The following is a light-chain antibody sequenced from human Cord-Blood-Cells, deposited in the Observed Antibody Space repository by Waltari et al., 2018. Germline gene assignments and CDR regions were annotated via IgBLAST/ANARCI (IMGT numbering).Light chain of an antibody. V-gene: IGLV2-11*01. CDR2: DVS. Sequence: QSALTQPRSVSGSPGQPVTISCTGTSSDVGGYNYVSWYQQHPGKAPKLMIYDVSKRPSGVPDRFSGSKSGNTASLTISGLQAEDEADYYCCSYAGSYTYVFGPGTKVTVL. CDR3: CSYAGSYTYV. CDR1: SSDVGGYNY. J-gene: IGLJ1*01.